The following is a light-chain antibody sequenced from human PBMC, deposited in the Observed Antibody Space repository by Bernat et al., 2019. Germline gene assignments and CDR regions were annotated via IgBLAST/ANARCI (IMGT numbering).Light chain of an antibody. Sequence: SYELTQPLSVSVALGQTTSITCGGNNIRSKNVFWYQQKPGQAPVLVVYRDTNRPSGIPERFSGSNSGNTATLTISRAQAGDEADYYCQVWDSGTAAFGGGTRLTVL. CDR1: NIRSKN. V-gene: IGLV3-9*01. J-gene: IGLJ3*02. CDR3: QVWDSGTAA. CDR2: RDT.